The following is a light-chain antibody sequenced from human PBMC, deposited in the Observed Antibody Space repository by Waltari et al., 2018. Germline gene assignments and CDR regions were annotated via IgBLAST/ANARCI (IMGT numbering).Light chain of an antibody. CDR2: NDK. J-gene: IGLJ3*02. V-gene: IGLV1-44*01. Sequence: QSVLTQPPSVSGTPGQRVTISCSGSNSTIGGNSVNWYQQVPGTAPKLLIYNDKQVPSGFPDRFSASKSGTSASLAITGLQSEDEADYYCAVWDDSLGGVFGGGTKLTVL. CDR3: AVWDDSLGGV. CDR1: NSTIGGNS.